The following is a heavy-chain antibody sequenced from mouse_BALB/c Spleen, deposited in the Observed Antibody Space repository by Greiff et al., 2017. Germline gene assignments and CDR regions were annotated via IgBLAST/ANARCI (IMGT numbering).Heavy chain of an antibody. CDR3: ARDGGYAMDY. V-gene: IGHV3-2*02. J-gene: IGHJ4*01. CDR2: ISYSGST. CDR1: GYSITSDYA. Sequence: VQLKESGPGLVKPSQSLSLTCTVTGYSITSDYAWNWIRQFPGNKLEWMGYISYSGSTSYNPSLKSRISITRDTSKNQFFLQLNSVTTEDTATYYCARDGGYAMDYWGQGTSVTVSS.